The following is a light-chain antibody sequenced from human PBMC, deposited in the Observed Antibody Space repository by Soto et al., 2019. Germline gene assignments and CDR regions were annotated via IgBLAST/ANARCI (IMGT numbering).Light chain of an antibody. V-gene: IGKV1-27*01. CDR2: TAS. CDR3: QKYNRAPIT. Sequence: DIQMTQSPSSLSASVGDRVTITCRASQGIGNYLAWFQQKPGKVPKLLIYTASTLQSGVPSRFSGSGSGTDFPLTISSLQPEDVATYYWQKYNRAPITFGQGTRLDIK. CDR1: QGIGNY. J-gene: IGKJ5*01.